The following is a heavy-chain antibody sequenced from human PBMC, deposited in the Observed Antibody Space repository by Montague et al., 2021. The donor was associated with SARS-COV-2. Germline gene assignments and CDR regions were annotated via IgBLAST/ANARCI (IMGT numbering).Heavy chain of an antibody. CDR2: IKQDGSEK. J-gene: IGHJ6*02. V-gene: IGHV3-7*03. CDR1: GFTFSSSW. D-gene: IGHD5-18*01. Sequence: SLRLSCAASGFTFSSSWMSWVRQAPGKGLEWVANIKQDGSEKYYVDSVKGRFTISRDNAKNSLYLQMNSLRAEDTAVYYCARESGDTAMVGGMDVWGQGTTVTVSS. CDR3: ARESGDTAMVGGMDV.